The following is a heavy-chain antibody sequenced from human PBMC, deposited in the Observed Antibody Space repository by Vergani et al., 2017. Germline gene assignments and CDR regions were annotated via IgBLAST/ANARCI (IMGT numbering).Heavy chain of an antibody. D-gene: IGHD3-10*01. CDR1: GFTVSSNY. CDR3: ARGGSYYGSGSLWNYYYMDV. V-gene: IGHV3-53*01. J-gene: IGHJ6*03. CDR2: IYSGGST. Sequence: EVKLVEYGGGLIKNGGLVRISCAASGFTVSSNYMSWVRQAPGKGLEWVSVIYSGGSTYYADSVKGRFTISRDNSKNTLYLQMNSLRAEDTAVYYCARGGSYYGSGSLWNYYYMDVWGKGTTVTVSS.